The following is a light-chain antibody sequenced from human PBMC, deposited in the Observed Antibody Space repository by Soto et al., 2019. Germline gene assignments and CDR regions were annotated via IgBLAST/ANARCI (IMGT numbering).Light chain of an antibody. CDR3: NQYDNRPFT. CDR1: RDIDNY. V-gene: IGKV1-33*01. Sequence: IQMTQSPSSLSAYVRARANITCKSSRDIDNYLNWYQQKPGKAPNLLIYDASNLETGVPLRFSGSRSGTHFTLTISSLQTEDIGTYSCNQYDNRPFTFGQGTKVDIK. CDR2: DAS. J-gene: IGKJ2*01.